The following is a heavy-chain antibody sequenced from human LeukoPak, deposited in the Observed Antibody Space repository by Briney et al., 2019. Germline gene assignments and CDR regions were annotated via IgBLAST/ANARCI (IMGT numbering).Heavy chain of an antibody. Sequence: SVRASCKASGYTFTTYYIKWVRQATGQGLEWMGWMNPKSANTAYAQKLQGRVTMTRNTSIDTTYLEMSRLRSEDPAMYYCTRVFGGNETGLWGEGTQVTVSS. V-gene: IGHV1-8*01. J-gene: IGHJ4*02. CDR2: MNPKSANT. CDR1: GYTFTTYY. CDR3: TRVFGGNETGL. D-gene: IGHD3-9*01.